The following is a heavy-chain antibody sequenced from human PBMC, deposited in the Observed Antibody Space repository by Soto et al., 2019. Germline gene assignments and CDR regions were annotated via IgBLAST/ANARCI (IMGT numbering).Heavy chain of an antibody. D-gene: IGHD6-13*01. J-gene: IGHJ3*02. CDR1: GFKFDDYG. V-gene: IGHV3-20*01. Sequence: TGGSLRLSCAASGFKFDDYGMSWVRQAPGKGLEWVSGIGWNGGTTGYADSVKGRFTISRDNAKNSLYLQMNSLRAEDTALYHCARVRRRYTSSTDAFDIWGQGTMVTVSS. CDR3: ARVRRRYTSSTDAFDI. CDR2: IGWNGGTT.